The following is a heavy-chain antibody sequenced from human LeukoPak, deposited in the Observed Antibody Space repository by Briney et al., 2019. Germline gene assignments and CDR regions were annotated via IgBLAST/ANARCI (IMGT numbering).Heavy chain of an antibody. CDR3: AKAVAGISYTDY. CDR2: ISGGRGST. Sequence: GGSLRLSCAASGFTFSSYAMSWVRQAPGKGLEWVSAISGGRGSTYYADSVKGRFTISRDNSKNTLFLQMNSLRAEDTAVYYCAKAVAGISYTDYWGQGTLVIVSS. J-gene: IGHJ4*02. V-gene: IGHV3-23*01. D-gene: IGHD6-19*01. CDR1: GFTFSSYA.